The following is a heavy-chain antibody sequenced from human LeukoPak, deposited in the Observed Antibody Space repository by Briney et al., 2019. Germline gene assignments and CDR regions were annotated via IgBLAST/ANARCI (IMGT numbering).Heavy chain of an antibody. V-gene: IGHV1-18*01. CDR2: ISAYNGNT. CDR3: ARDTIFGVVRGNWFDP. D-gene: IGHD3-3*01. J-gene: IGHJ5*02. CDR1: GYTFTSYG. Sequence: ASVKVSCKASGYTFTSYGISLVRQAPGQGLEWMGWISAYNGNTNYAQKLQGRVTMTTDTSTSTAYMELRSLRSDDTAVYYCARDTIFGVVRGNWFDPWGQGTLVTVSS.